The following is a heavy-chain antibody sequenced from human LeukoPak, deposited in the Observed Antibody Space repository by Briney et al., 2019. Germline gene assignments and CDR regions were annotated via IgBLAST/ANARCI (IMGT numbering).Heavy chain of an antibody. D-gene: IGHD1-26*01. CDR2: INPNSGGR. J-gene: IGHJ4*02. Sequence: ASVKVSCKASGYTFTGYYMHWVRQAPGPGLEWMGWINPNSGGRNYAKKFQGRVTMTRDTSISTAYMELSRLRSDDTAVYYCAREEVGATTLIFDYWGQGTLGTVSS. CDR1: GYTFTGYY. CDR3: AREEVGATTLIFDY. V-gene: IGHV1-2*02.